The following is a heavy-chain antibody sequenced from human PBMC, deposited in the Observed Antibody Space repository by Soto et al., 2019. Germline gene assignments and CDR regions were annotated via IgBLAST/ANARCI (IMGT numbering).Heavy chain of an antibody. Sequence: GGSLRLSCAASGFTFSSYSMNWVRQAPGKGLEWVSYISSSSSTIYYADSVKGRFTISRDNAKNSLYLQMNSLRAEDTAVYYCARASGWYYAFDIWGQGTMVTVS. CDR1: GFTFSSYS. J-gene: IGHJ3*02. CDR2: ISSSSSTI. V-gene: IGHV3-48*01. CDR3: ARASGWYYAFDI. D-gene: IGHD6-19*01.